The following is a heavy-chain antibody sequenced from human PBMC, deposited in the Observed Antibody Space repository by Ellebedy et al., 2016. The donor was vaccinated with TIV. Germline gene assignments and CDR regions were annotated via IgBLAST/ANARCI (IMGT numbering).Heavy chain of an antibody. J-gene: IGHJ2*01. Sequence: GESLKISCAASGFTFSSYAMHWVRQAPGKGLEWVAVISYDGSNKYYADSVKGRFTISRDNSKNTLYLQMNSLRAEDTAVYYCAKDIGSGYYWYFDIWGRGTLVTVSS. CDR1: GFTFSSYA. D-gene: IGHD3-22*01. CDR3: AKDIGSGYYWYFDI. CDR2: ISYDGSNK. V-gene: IGHV3-30-3*01.